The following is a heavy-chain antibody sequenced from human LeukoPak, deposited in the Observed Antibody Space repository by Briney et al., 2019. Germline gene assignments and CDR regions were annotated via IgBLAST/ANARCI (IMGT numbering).Heavy chain of an antibody. J-gene: IGHJ6*02. CDR2: IIPILGIA. CDR1: GGTFSSYA. V-gene: IGHV1-69*04. D-gene: IGHD6-13*01. CDR3: ARTPPGEQQLVQDGMDV. Sequence: SVKVACKASGGTFSSYAISWVRQAPGQGLEWMGRIIPILGIANYAQKFQGRVTITADKSTSTAYMELSSLRSEDTAVYYCARTPPGEQQLVQDGMDVWGQGTTVTVSS.